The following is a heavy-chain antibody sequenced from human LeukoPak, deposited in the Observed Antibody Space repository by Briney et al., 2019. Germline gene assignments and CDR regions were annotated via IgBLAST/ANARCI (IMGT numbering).Heavy chain of an antibody. D-gene: IGHD6-13*01. CDR2: IYYTGST. CDR3: ARNLIPEQLVLNF. J-gene: IGHJ4*02. Sequence: PSETLSLTCTVSNGSISNYYWNWIRQAPGKGLEWIGYIYYTGSTSKNPSLKSRVTMSVDTSKNQFSLNLKSVTPEDTAVYYCARNLIPEQLVLNFWGQGILVTVSS. V-gene: IGHV4-59*01. CDR1: NGSISNYY.